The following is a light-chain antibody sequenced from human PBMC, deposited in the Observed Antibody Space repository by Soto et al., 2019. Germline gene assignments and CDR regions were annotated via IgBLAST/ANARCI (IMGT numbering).Light chain of an antibody. J-gene: IGLJ2*01. CDR3: QSYGGTLGGST. CDR2: FNN. V-gene: IGLV1-40*01. CDR1: SSNIGTGYD. Sequence: QSALTQPPSVSGAPGQRVTISCIGTSSNIGTGYDVQWYQQLPGAAPKLLIYFNNNRPSGVPDRFSASTSKSGTSASLAITGLQAEDGADYYCQSYGGTLGGSTFGGGTKLTVL.